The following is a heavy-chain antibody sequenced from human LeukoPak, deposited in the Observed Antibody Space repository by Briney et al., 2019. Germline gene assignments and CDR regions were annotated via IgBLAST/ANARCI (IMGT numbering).Heavy chain of an antibody. D-gene: IGHD2-15*01. CDR3: ASGRGVVVAATGALRGYFDY. CDR2: INPSGGST. Sequence: ASVKVSCKASGYTFTSYYMHWVRQVPGQGLEWMGIINPSGGSTSYAQKFQGRVTMTRDTSTSTVYMELSSLRSEDTAVYYCASGRGVVVAATGALRGYFDYWGQGTLVTVSS. J-gene: IGHJ4*02. V-gene: IGHV1-46*01. CDR1: GYTFTSYY.